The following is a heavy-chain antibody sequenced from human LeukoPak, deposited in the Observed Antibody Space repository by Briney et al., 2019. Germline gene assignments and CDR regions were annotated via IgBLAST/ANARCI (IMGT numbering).Heavy chain of an antibody. CDR2: IRSSGSTI. V-gene: IGHV3-48*03. D-gene: IGHD6-13*01. CDR1: GFSFSNYE. Sequence: GGSLRLACAASGFSFSNYEMNWVRQAPGKGLEWVSYIRSSGSTIYYADSVKGRITISRDNAKNSLYLQMNSLGAADTAVYYCARSMGIAAAGFFDYWGQGTLVTVSS. J-gene: IGHJ4*02. CDR3: ARSMGIAAAGFFDY.